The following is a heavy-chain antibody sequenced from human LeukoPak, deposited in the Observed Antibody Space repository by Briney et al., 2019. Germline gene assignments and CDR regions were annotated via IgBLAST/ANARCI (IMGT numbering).Heavy chain of an antibody. CDR3: ARDGPAPVRYCSGAGCSNYYYYYMDV. D-gene: IGHD2-15*01. Sequence: SQTLSLTCTVSGGSISSGSYYWSWIRQPAGKGLEWIGRIYTSGSTNFNPSLKSRVTISVDTSKNQFSLKLSSVTAADTAVYYXARDGPAPVRYCSGAGCSNYYYYYMDVWGKGTTVTISS. J-gene: IGHJ6*03. CDR2: IYTSGST. CDR1: GGSISSGSYY. V-gene: IGHV4-61*02.